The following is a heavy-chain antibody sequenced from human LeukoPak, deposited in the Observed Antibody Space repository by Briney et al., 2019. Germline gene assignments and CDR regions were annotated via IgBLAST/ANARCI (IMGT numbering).Heavy chain of an antibody. D-gene: IGHD3-22*01. V-gene: IGHV4-31*03. CDR3: ARAVRRYYDSSGYSGFDY. Sequence: PSETLSLTCTVSGGSISSGGYYWSWIRQHPGKGLEWIGYIYYSGSTYYNPSLKSRVTISVDTSKNQFSLKLSSVTAADTAVYYCARAVRRYYDSSGYSGFDYWGQGTLVTVSS. CDR2: IYYSGST. CDR1: GGSISSGGYY. J-gene: IGHJ4*02.